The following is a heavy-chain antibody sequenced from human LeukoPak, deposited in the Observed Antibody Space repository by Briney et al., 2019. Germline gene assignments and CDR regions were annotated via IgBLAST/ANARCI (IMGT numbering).Heavy chain of an antibody. CDR2: ISYDGSNK. CDR3: ARSYCSSTSCYANYYYYGMDV. V-gene: IGHV3-30-3*01. D-gene: IGHD2-2*01. J-gene: IGHJ6*02. CDR1: GFSVSAKY. Sequence: GGSLRLSCAASGFSVSAKYMGWVRQAPGKGLEWVAVISYDGSNKYYADSVKGRFTISRDNSKNTLYLQMNSLRAEDTAVYYCARSYCSSTSCYANYYYYGMDVWGQGTTVTVSS.